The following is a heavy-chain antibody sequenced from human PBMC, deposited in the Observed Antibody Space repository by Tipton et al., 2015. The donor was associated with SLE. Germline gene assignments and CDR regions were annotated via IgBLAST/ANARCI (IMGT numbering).Heavy chain of an antibody. Sequence: SGFTFSSYGMHWVRQAPGKGLEWVAFIRYDGSNKYYADSVKGRFTISRDNAKNSLYLQMNSLRAEDTAVYYCARENWFDPWGQGTLVTISS. V-gene: IGHV3-30*02. CDR1: GFTFSSYG. CDR2: IRYDGSNK. CDR3: ARENWFDP. J-gene: IGHJ5*02.